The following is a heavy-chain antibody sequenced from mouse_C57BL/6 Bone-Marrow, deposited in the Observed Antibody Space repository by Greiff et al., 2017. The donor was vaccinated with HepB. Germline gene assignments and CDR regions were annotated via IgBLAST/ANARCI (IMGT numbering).Heavy chain of an antibody. CDR1: GYSFTGYY. CDR3: ARQAGDYGGAWFAY. D-gene: IGHD2-4*01. V-gene: IGHV1-42*01. Sequence: EVQLQQPGPELVKPGASVKISCKASGYSFTGYYMNWVKQSPEKSLEWIGDINPSTGGTTYNQKFKAKATLTVDKSSSTAYMQLKSLTSEDSAVYYGARQAGDYGGAWFAYWGQGTLVTVSA. J-gene: IGHJ3*01. CDR2: INPSTGGT.